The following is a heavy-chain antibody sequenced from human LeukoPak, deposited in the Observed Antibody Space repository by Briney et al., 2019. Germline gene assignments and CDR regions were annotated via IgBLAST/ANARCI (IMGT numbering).Heavy chain of an antibody. CDR2: ISYDGSNK. V-gene: IGHV3-30*14. Sequence: GGSLRLSCAASGFTFSSYAMHWVRQAPGKGLEWVAVISYDGSNKYYADSVKGRFTISRDNSKNTLYLQMNSLRAEDTAVYYCARSPDTVSHHFDYWGQGTLVTVSS. J-gene: IGHJ4*02. CDR1: GFTFSSYA. CDR3: ARSPDTVSHHFDY. D-gene: IGHD4-17*01.